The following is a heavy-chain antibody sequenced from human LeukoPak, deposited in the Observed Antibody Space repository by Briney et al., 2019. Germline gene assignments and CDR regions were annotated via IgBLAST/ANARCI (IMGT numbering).Heavy chain of an antibody. J-gene: IGHJ3*02. CDR3: ARQKVGDEDAFDI. V-gene: IGHV4-59*08. CDR2: IYYSGST. Sequence: SGTLSLTCTVSGGSISSYYWGWIRQPPGKGLEWIGYIYYSGSTNYNPSLKSRVTISVDTSKNQFSLKLSSVTAADTAVYYCARQKVGDEDAFDIWGQGTMVTVSS. CDR1: GGSISSYY. D-gene: IGHD4-17*01.